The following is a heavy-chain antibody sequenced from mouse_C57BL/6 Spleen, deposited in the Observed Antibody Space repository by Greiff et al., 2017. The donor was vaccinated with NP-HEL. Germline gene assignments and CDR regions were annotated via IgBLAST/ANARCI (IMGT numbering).Heavy chain of an antibody. J-gene: IGHJ3*01. V-gene: IGHV5-4*01. CDR2: ISDGGSYT. D-gene: IGHD2-10*02. Sequence: EVHLVESGGGLVKPGGSLKLSCAASGFTFSSYAMSWVRQTPEKRLEWVATISDGGSYTYYPDNVKGRFTISRDNAKNNLYLQMSHLKSEDTAMYYCARGDSIPFAYWGQGTLVTVSA. CDR3: ARGDSIPFAY. CDR1: GFTFSSYA.